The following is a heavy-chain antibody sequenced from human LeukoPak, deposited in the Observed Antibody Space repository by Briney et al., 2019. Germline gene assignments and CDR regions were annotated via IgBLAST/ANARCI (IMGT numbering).Heavy chain of an antibody. D-gene: IGHD4-17*01. CDR3: AREEYGDYVWDAFDI. CDR1: GGSISSSSYY. J-gene: IGHJ3*02. V-gene: IGHV4-39*02. CDR2: IYYSGST. Sequence: SETLSLTCTVSGGSISSSSYYWGWIRQPPGKGLEWIGSIYYSGSTYYNPSLKSRVTISVDTSKSQFSLKLSSVTAADTAVYYCAREEYGDYVWDAFDIWGQGTMVTVSS.